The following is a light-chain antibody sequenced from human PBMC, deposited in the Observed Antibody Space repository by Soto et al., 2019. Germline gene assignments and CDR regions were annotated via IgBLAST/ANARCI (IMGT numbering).Light chain of an antibody. CDR2: GTS. Sequence: EIVMTQSPATLSVSPGERATLSCRASQSFRSNVAWYQQKPGQAPRLLIYGTSTRVTGIPDRFSGSGSGTDFTLTISRLEPEDFAVDYCQQYGSSGTFGQGTKVDIK. J-gene: IGKJ1*01. CDR3: QQYGSSGT. V-gene: IGKV3-20*01. CDR1: QSFRSN.